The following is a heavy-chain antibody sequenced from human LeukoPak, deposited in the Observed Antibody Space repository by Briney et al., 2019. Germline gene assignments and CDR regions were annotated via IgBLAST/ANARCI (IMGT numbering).Heavy chain of an antibody. V-gene: IGHV4-59*01. Sequence: PSETLSLTCTVSGASISTYYWNWIRQPPGKGLQWIGCMYSSGSTNYNPSLKSRVTISVDTSKNQFSLKLSSVTAADTAVYYCAREAALGFDYWGQGTLVTVSS. J-gene: IGHJ4*02. CDR1: GASISTYY. CDR2: MYSSGST. CDR3: AREAALGFDY.